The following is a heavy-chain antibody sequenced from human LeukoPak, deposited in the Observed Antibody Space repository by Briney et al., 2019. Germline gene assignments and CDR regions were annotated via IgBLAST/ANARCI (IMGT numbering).Heavy chain of an antibody. D-gene: IGHD3-22*01. CDR3: AIHNDYYDSSGYFDY. CDR2: ISGSGGST. CDR1: GFTFSSYA. Sequence: GGSLRLSCAASGFTFSSYAMSWVRQAPGKGLEWVSAISGSGGSTYYADSVKGRFTISRGNSKNTLYLQMNSLRAEDTAVYYCAIHNDYYDSSGYFDYWGQGTLVTVSS. V-gene: IGHV3-23*01. J-gene: IGHJ4*02.